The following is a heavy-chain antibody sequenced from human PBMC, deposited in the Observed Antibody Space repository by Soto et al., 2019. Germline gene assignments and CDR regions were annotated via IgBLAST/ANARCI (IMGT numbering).Heavy chain of an antibody. J-gene: IGHJ6*03. D-gene: IGHD4-17*01. CDR2: IKQDGSEK. CDR1: GFTFSTYW. Sequence: GGSLRLSCAASGFTFSTYWMTWVRQAPGKGLEWVANIKQDGSEKYYVDSVKGRFTISRDNAKNSLYLQMNNLRAEDTAVYYCASVGEYTYSKNYYYYMDVWGKGTTVTVSS. V-gene: IGHV3-7*01. CDR3: ASVGEYTYSKNYYYYMDV.